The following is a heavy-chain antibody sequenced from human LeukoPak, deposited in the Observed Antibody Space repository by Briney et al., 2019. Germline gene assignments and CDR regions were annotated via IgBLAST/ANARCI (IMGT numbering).Heavy chain of an antibody. Sequence: GGSLRLSCAASGFTFSSFSLNWVRQAPGKGLEWVSYISSSSGSIYYADSVQGRFTISRDNAKKSLYLQMNSLRAEDTAVYYCAKDGSALWTIARPYYFDYWGQGTLVTVSS. CDR1: GFTFSSFS. V-gene: IGHV3-48*04. J-gene: IGHJ4*02. CDR3: AKDGSALWTIARPYYFDY. CDR2: ISSSSGSI. D-gene: IGHD5-24*01.